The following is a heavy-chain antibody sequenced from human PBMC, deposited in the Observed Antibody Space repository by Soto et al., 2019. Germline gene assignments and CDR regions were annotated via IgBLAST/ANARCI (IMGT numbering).Heavy chain of an antibody. CDR1: GFTFSSDW. V-gene: IGHV3-7*01. D-gene: IGHD3-16*02. Sequence: PGGSLRLSCAASGFTFSSDWMSWVRRAPGKGLEWVANIKQDGSEKYYVDSVKGRFTISRDNAKNSLYLQMNSLRAEDTAVYYCARDRPHYDYIWGSYRSGAFDIWGQGTMVTVSS. CDR3: ARDRPHYDYIWGSYRSGAFDI. J-gene: IGHJ3*02. CDR2: IKQDGSEK.